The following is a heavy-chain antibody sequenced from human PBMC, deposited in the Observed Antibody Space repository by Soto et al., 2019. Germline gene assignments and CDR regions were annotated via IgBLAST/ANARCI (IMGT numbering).Heavy chain of an antibody. D-gene: IGHD4-17*01. J-gene: IGHJ4*02. CDR2: ISGSGGST. V-gene: IGHV3-23*01. CDR3: AKDNGDYVGVTSFDY. CDR1: GFTFSSYA. Sequence: GSLRLSCAASGFTFSSYAMSWVRQAPGKGLEWVSAISGSGGSTYYADSVKGRFTISRDNSKNTLYLQMNSLRAEDTAVYYCAKDNGDYVGVTSFDYWGQGTLVTVSS.